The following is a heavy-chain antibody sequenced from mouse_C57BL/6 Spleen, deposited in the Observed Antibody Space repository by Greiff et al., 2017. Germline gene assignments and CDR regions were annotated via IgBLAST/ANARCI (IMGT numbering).Heavy chain of an antibody. CDR3: AREGYDYDRSLFAD. D-gene: IGHD2-4*01. V-gene: IGHV1-64*01. Sequence: QVQLQQPGAELVKPGASVKLSCKASGYTFTSYWMHWVKQRPGQGLEWIGMIHPNSGSTNYNEKFKSKATLTVAKSSSTAYMRLSSLTSEDSAVYYCAREGYDYDRSLFADWGQGTLVTVSA. CDR2: IHPNSGST. CDR1: GYTFTSYW. J-gene: IGHJ3*01.